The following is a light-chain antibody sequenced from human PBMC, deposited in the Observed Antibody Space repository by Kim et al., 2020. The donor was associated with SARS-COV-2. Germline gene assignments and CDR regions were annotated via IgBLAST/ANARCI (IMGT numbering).Light chain of an antibody. Sequence: LCPGERDTLTCRASKSVSGYLAWYQQKPGQAPRLLIYDVSNRAAGIPARLSGSGSGTDFTLTISSLEPEDFAVYYCQQRSNWPLTFGGGTKVDIK. CDR3: QQRSNWPLT. CDR2: DVS. CDR1: KSVSGY. V-gene: IGKV3-11*01. J-gene: IGKJ4*01.